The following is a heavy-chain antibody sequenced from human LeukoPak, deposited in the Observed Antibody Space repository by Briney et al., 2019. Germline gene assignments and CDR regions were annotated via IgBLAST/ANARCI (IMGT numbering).Heavy chain of an antibody. D-gene: IGHD3-22*01. J-gene: IGHJ4*02. CDR1: GYTFTGYY. CDR2: INPNSGGT. CDR3: ARDRGYYDSSGPRGEGSIGY. V-gene: IGHV1-2*02. Sequence: ASVKVSCKASGYTFTGYYMHWVRQAPGQGLEWMGWINPNSGGTNYAQKFQGRVTMTRDTSISTAYMELSRLRSDDTAVYYCARDRGYYDSSGPRGEGSIGYWGQGTLVTVSS.